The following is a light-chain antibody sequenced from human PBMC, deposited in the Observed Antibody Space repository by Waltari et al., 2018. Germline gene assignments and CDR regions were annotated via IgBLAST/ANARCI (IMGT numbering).Light chain of an antibody. CDR3: QQYDNFPIT. CDR2: DAS. Sequence: DIQMTQSPSSLSASVGDRVTITCQASQDISNSLNWYQQKPGKAPKRLLYDASNLERGVPSRFSGSGSGTDFTFTISSLQPEDIATYYCQQYDNFPITFGQGTRLEIK. J-gene: IGKJ5*01. CDR1: QDISNS. V-gene: IGKV1-33*01.